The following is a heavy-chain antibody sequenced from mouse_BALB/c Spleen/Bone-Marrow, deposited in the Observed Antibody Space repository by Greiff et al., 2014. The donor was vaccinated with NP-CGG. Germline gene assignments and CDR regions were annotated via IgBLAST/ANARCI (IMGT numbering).Heavy chain of an antibody. V-gene: IGHV5-12*02. D-gene: IGHD1-1*01. CDR2: ISDSGGSS. CDR1: GFSFSDYY. CDR3: ARLGDYSYFDY. Sequence: EVNVVESGGALVQPGGSLKLSCATSGFSFSDYYMYWVRQTPEKRLEWVAYISDSGGSSYYPDTVKGRFTISRDNAKNTLYLQMSRLKSEDTAMYYCARLGDYSYFDYWGQGTTLTVSS. J-gene: IGHJ2*01.